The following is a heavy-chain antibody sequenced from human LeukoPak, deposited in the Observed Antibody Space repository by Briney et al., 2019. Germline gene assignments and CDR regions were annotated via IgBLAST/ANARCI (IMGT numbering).Heavy chain of an antibody. Sequence: PGGSLRLSCAASGFTFSSYAMSWVRQAPGKGLEWVSAISGSGGSTYYADSVKGRFTISRDNSKNTLYLQTNSLRAEDTAVYYCAKVGMVAIALDYWGQETLVTVSS. CDR2: ISGSGGST. V-gene: IGHV3-23*01. CDR1: GFTFSSYA. J-gene: IGHJ4*02. CDR3: AKVGMVAIALDY. D-gene: IGHD2-8*01.